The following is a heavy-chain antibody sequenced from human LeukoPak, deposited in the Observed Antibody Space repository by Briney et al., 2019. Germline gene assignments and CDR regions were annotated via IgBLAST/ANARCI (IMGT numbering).Heavy chain of an antibody. V-gene: IGHV3-7*03. CDR1: GFTFSSSW. CDR3: ARDGPYSTSSTHPP. Sequence: GGSLRLSCAASGFTFSSSWMSWVRQAPGKGLEWVANIKQDGSEKYYVGSVKGRFTISRDNAKNSLYLQMDSLRAEDTAVCYCARDGPYSTSSTHPPWGQGTLVTVSS. J-gene: IGHJ5*02. D-gene: IGHD6-6*01. CDR2: IKQDGSEK.